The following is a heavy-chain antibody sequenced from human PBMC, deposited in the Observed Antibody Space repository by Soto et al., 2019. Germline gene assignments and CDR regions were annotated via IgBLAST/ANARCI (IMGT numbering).Heavy chain of an antibody. V-gene: IGHV1-69*01. CDR1: GGTFSSDA. Sequence: QVQLVQSGAEVKKPGSSVKVSCKASGGTFSSDAISWVRQAPGQGLEWMGGIIPIFGTANYAQKFQGRVTITADESTSTAYMELSSLTSEDTAVYYCARDIASNSFDPWGQGTLVTVSS. CDR3: ARDIASNSFDP. D-gene: IGHD6-13*01. J-gene: IGHJ5*02. CDR2: IIPIFGTA.